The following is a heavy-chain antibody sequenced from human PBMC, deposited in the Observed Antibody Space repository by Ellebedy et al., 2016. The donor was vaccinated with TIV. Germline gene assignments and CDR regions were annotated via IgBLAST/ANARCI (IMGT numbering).Heavy chain of an antibody. CDR2: INPNDDTK. CDR1: GYSFSNYY. V-gene: IGHV1-46*01. Sequence: AASVKVSCKASGYSFSNYYMHWVRHAPGQGLEWMGIINPNDDTKYYTQNFQGRVTVTRDTSANPVYMELNSLGSEDTGVYYCARGRGYSFDVCDVWGQGTMVAVS. CDR3: ARGRGYSFDVCDV. D-gene: IGHD5-18*01. J-gene: IGHJ3*01.